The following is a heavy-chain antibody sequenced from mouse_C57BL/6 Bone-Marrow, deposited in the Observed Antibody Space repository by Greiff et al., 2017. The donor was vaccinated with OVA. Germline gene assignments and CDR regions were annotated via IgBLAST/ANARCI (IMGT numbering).Heavy chain of an antibody. J-gene: IGHJ3*01. D-gene: IGHD1-1*01. V-gene: IGHV1-14*01. CDR3: ARGETTVESRAFAY. CDR1: GYTFTSYV. CDR2: INPYNDGT. Sequence: EVQRVESGPELVKPGASVKMSCKASGYTFTSYVMHWVKQKPGQGLEWIGYINPYNDGTNYNEKFKGKATLTSDKSSSTAYMELSSLTSEDSAVYYCARGETTVESRAFAYWGQGTLVTVSA.